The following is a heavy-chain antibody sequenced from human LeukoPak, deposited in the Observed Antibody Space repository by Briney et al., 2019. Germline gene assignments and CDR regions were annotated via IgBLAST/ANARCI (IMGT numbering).Heavy chain of an antibody. J-gene: IGHJ5*02. CDR3: AREVYGDSMPGVGWFDP. V-gene: IGHV3-7*01. CDR1: GFTFSRYW. D-gene: IGHD4-17*01. CDR2: IKKDGREK. Sequence: GGSLRLSCAASGFTFSRYWMSWVRQAPGKWLEWVANIKKDGREKYYVDSVEGRFTISRDNAENSLYLQMNSLRVEDMAVYYCAREVYGDSMPGVGWFDPWGQGTLVTVSS.